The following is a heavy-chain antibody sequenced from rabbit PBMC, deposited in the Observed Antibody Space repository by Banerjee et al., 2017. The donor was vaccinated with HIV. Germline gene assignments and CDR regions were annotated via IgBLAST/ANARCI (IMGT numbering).Heavy chain of an antibody. CDR2: IYTGSSDST. Sequence: QSLEESGGGLVQPEGSLTLTCTASGFSFSNSYYMCWVRQAPGKGLEWIACIYTGSSDSTVYASWVNGRFTISSHNAQNTLYLQLNSLTAADTATYFCVREAGYAGYGDGNLWGPGTSSPS. V-gene: IGHV1S40*01. J-gene: IGHJ4*01. CDR1: GFSFSNSYY. CDR3: VREAGYAGYGDGNL. D-gene: IGHD7-1*01.